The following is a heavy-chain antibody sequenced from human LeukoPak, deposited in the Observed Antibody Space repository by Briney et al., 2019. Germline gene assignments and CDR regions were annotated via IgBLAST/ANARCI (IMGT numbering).Heavy chain of an antibody. CDR2: IRYDGSNK. Sequence: GGSLRLSCAASGFTFSSYGMHWVRQAPGKGLEWVAFIRYDGSNKYYADSVKGRFTISRDNSKNTLYLQMNSLRAEDTAVYYCARAQIWGGYYDSSGYSYWGQGTLVTVSS. CDR1: GFTFSSYG. D-gene: IGHD3-22*01. J-gene: IGHJ4*02. CDR3: ARAQIWGGYYDSSGYSY. V-gene: IGHV3-30*02.